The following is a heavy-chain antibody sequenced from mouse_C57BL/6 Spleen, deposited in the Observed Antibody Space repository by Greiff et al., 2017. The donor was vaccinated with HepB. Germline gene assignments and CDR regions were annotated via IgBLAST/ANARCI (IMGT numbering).Heavy chain of an antibody. CDR1: GYTFTDYE. Sequence: QVQLQQSGAELVRPGASVTLSYKASGYTFTDYEMHWVKQTPVHGLEWIGAIDPETGGTAYNQKFKGKAILTADKSSSTAYMELRSLTSEDSAVYYCTRVGYDYDVGYWGQGTTLTVSS. V-gene: IGHV1-15*01. CDR2: IDPETGGT. J-gene: IGHJ2*01. D-gene: IGHD2-4*01. CDR3: TRVGYDYDVGY.